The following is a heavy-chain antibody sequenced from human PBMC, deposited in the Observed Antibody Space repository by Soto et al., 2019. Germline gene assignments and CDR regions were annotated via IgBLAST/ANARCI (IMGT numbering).Heavy chain of an antibody. Sequence: QVQLVESGGGVVQPGRSLRLSCAASGFTFSSYGMHWVRQAPGKGLEWVAVIWYDGSNKYYADSVKGRFTISRDNSKNTLYLQMNSLRAEDTAAYYCAREDPITMVRGLWGQGTLVTVSS. CDR2: IWYDGSNK. CDR3: AREDPITMVRGL. D-gene: IGHD3-10*01. V-gene: IGHV3-33*01. CDR1: GFTFSSYG. J-gene: IGHJ4*02.